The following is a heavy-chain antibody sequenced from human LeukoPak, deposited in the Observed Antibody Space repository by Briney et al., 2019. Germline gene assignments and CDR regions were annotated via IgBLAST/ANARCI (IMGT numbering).Heavy chain of an antibody. CDR3: AKDQDSSSWYGMDV. CDR1: GFTFSSYG. V-gene: IGHV3-30*18. D-gene: IGHD6-13*01. Sequence: GGSLRLSCAASGFTFSSYGMHWVCQAPGKGLEWVAVISYDGSNKYYADSVKGRFTISRDNSKNTLYLQMNSLRAEDTAVYYCAKDQDSSSWYGMDVWGKGTTVTVSS. J-gene: IGHJ6*04. CDR2: ISYDGSNK.